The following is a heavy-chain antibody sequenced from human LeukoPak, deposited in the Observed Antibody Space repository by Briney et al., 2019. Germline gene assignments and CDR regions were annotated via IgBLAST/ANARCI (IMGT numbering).Heavy chain of an antibody. CDR1: GFTFSSYA. Sequence: GGSQRLSCAVSGFTFSSYAMHCVRQAPGKGLEWVAVISYDGSNKYYADSVKGRFTISRDNSKNTLYLQMNSLRVEDTAVFYCANLPLASGPSGYWGQGTLVTVSS. CDR3: ANLPLASGPSGY. CDR2: ISYDGSNK. J-gene: IGHJ4*02. V-gene: IGHV3-30-3*01. D-gene: IGHD3-3*01.